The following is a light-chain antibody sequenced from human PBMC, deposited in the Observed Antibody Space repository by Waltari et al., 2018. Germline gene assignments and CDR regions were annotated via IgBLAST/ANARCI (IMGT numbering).Light chain of an antibody. CDR2: EVT. CDR1: SSDVCSYNY. V-gene: IGLV2-14*01. CDR3: NSYTRSAVYV. Sequence: QSALTPPASVSGSPARAITVPCTGTSSDVCSYNYVSWYQHHAGKAPTLIISEVTNRPSGVSDRFSGSKSGNTASLTISGLQAEDEADYYCNSYTRSAVYVFGTGTTVTVL. J-gene: IGLJ1*01.